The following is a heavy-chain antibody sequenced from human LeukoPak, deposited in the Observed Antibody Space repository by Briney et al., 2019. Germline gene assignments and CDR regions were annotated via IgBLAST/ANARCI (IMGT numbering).Heavy chain of an antibody. J-gene: IGHJ6*03. D-gene: IGHD2-2*01. V-gene: IGHV4-34*01. CDR1: GGSFSGYY. CDR3: AGQGYCSSTSCYDYYYMDV. Sequence: SETLSLTCAVYGGSFSGYYWSWIRQPPGKGLEWTGEINHSGSTNYNPSLKSRVTISVDTSKNQFSLKLSSVTAADTAVYYCAGQGYCSSTSCYDYYYMDVWGKGTTVTVSS. CDR2: INHSGST.